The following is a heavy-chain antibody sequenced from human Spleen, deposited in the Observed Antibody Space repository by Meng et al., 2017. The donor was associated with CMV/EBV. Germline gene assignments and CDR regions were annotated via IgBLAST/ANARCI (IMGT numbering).Heavy chain of an antibody. D-gene: IGHD2-21*02. J-gene: IGHJ6*02. Sequence: GGSLRLSCTASGFTFDDFAMRWVRQTPGEGLEWVSGISGNTGFIGYADSVKGRFTISRDNAKKTLSLQINTLRPEDTALYYCTKGGGERVTFDAMDVWGQGTTVTVSS. V-gene: IGHV3-9*01. CDR2: ISGNTGFI. CDR3: TKGGGERVTFDAMDV. CDR1: GFTFDDFA.